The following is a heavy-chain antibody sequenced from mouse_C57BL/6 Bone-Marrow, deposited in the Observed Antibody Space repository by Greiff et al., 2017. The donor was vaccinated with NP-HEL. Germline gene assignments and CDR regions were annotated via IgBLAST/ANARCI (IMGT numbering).Heavy chain of an antibody. J-gene: IGHJ4*01. CDR2: ISYDGSN. Sequence: EVQLQESGPGLVKPSQSLSLTCSVTGYSITSGYYWNWIRQFPGNKLEWMGYISYDGSNNYNPSLKNRISITRDTSKNQFFLKLNSVTTEDTATYYCARGGEAPRGQGTSVTVSS. CDR1: GYSITSGYY. CDR3: ARGGEAP. V-gene: IGHV3-6*01.